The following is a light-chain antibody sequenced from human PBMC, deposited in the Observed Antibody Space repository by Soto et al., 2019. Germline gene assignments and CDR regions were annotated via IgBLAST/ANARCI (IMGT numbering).Light chain of an antibody. Sequence: EIVLTQSPGTLSLSPGERATLSCRASQSVSSYLAWYQQKPGQAPRLLIYDASNRATGIPARFSGSGSGTDFTLTISSLEPEDFAVYYCQQRSNWRWTFGQGTKVEIK. CDR1: QSVSSY. V-gene: IGKV3-11*01. CDR3: QQRSNWRWT. CDR2: DAS. J-gene: IGKJ1*01.